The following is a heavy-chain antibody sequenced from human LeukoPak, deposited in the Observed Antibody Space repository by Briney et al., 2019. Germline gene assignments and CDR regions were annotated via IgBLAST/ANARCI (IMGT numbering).Heavy chain of an antibody. D-gene: IGHD1-26*01. J-gene: IGHJ6*03. CDR3: ASIGAAHYYYYYIDV. Sequence: PGGSLRLSCAASGFTFSDYYMSWIRQAPGKGLEWVSYISSSGSTIYYADSVKGRFTISRDNAKNSLYLQMNSLRAEDTAVYYCASIGAAHYYYYYIDVWGKGTTVTVSS. CDR2: ISSSGSTI. CDR1: GFTFSDYY. V-gene: IGHV3-11*04.